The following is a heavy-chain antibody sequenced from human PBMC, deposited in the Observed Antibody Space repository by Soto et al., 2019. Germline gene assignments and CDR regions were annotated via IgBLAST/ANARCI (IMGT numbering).Heavy chain of an antibody. J-gene: IGHJ4*02. CDR1: GFTFSSYA. CDR2: ISGSGGST. V-gene: IGHV3-23*01. Sequence: GGSLRLSCAASGFTFSSYAMNWVRQAPGKGLEWVSGISGSGGSTYYADSVKGRFTISRDTSENTLYLQIKSLRAEDTAIYYCAKLRYDILTGYYFDYWGQGTLVTVSS. CDR3: AKLRYDILTGYYFDY. D-gene: IGHD3-9*01.